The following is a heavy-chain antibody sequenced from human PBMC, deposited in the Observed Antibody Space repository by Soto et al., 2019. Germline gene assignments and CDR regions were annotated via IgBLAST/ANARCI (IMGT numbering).Heavy chain of an antibody. CDR1: GYTFTSYA. CDR2: INAGNGNT. Sequence: GASVKVSCKASGYTFTSYAMHWVRQAPGQRLEWMGWINAGNGNTKYSQKFQGRVTITRDTSASTAYMELSSLRSEDTAVYYCAIVWAYSSKGDAFDFWGQGTMVTVSS. J-gene: IGHJ3*01. D-gene: IGHD6-19*01. CDR3: AIVWAYSSKGDAFDF. V-gene: IGHV1-3*01.